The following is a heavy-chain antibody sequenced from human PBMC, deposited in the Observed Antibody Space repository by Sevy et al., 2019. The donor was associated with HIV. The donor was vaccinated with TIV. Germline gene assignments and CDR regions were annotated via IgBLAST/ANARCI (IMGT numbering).Heavy chain of an antibody. CDR2: IRSKAYGGTT. Sequence: GGSLRLSCTASGFTFGDYAMSWVRQAPGKGLEWVGFIRSKAYGGTTEYAASVKGRFTISGDDSKSIAYLQMNSLKTEDTAVYYSTRYSYGNILPDGFVYWGQGTLVTHSS. V-gene: IGHV3-49*04. J-gene: IGHJ4*02. D-gene: IGHD5-18*01. CDR1: GFTFGDYA. CDR3: TRYSYGNILPDGFVY.